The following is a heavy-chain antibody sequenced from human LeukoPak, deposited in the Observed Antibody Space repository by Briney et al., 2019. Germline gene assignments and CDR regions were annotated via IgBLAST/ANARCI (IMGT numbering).Heavy chain of an antibody. D-gene: IGHD3-16*02. CDR1: GGSFSGYY. CDR2: INHSGST. CDR3: ARREYDYVWGSYRYTWTYYFDY. V-gene: IGHV4-34*01. Sequence: ASETLSLTCAVYGGSFSGYYWSWIRQPPGKGLEWIGEINHSGSTNYNPSLKSRVTISVDTSKNQFSLKLSSVTAAVTAVYYCARREYDYVWGSYRYTWTYYFDYWGQGTLVTVSS. J-gene: IGHJ4*02.